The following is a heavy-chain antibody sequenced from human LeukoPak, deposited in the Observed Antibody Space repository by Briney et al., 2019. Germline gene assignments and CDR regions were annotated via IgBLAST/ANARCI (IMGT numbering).Heavy chain of an antibody. CDR3: ARDADYDSSGYYNWFDP. CDR1: GFTFSSYS. Sequence: PGGSLRLSCAASGFTFSSYSMNWVRQAPGKGLEWVSSISSSSSYIYYADSVKGRFTIFRDNAKNSLYLQMNSLRAEDTAVYYCARDADYDSSGYYNWFDPWGQGTLVTVSS. J-gene: IGHJ5*02. V-gene: IGHV3-21*01. CDR2: ISSSSSYI. D-gene: IGHD3-22*01.